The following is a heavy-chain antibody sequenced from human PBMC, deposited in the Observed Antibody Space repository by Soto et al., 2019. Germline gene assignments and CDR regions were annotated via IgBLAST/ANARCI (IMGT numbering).Heavy chain of an antibody. CDR3: ARSAIARGGWFRP. CDR1: DDSLSTYY. CDR2: IYASGST. D-gene: IGHD2-15*01. Sequence: SETLSLTCNVSDDSLSTYYWSWIRQPAGKGLEWIGRIYASGSTNYNPSLNGRVSMSVDTSKKQFSLKMISVTAADTAMYYCARSAIARGGWFRPWGQGVLVTVSS. V-gene: IGHV4-4*07. J-gene: IGHJ5*02.